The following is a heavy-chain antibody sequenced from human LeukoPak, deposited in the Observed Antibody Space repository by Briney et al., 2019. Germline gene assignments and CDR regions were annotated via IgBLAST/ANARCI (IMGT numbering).Heavy chain of an antibody. CDR2: IIPIFGTA. Sequence: ASVKVSCKASGGTFSSYAISWVRQAPGQGLEWMGRIIPIFGTANYAQKLQGRVTITTGESTSTAYMELSSLRSEDTAVYYCASPFFTCSGGSCPYDYWGQGTLVTVSS. CDR1: GGTFSSYA. D-gene: IGHD2-15*01. J-gene: IGHJ4*02. CDR3: ASPFFTCSGGSCPYDY. V-gene: IGHV1-69*05.